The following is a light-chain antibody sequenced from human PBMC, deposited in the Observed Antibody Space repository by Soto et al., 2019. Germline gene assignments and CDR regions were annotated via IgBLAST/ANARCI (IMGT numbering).Light chain of an antibody. V-gene: IGKV3-15*01. CDR3: QQYNSWPPDRT. CDR2: GAS. CDR1: QSVSSN. Sequence: EIVMTQSPATLSVSPGESATLSCRASQSVSSNLAWYQQKPGQAPRLLIYGASTRATGIPARFSGSGSGTECSHTISSLQSEDFSIYFCQQYNSWPPDRTFGQGTKVEIK. J-gene: IGKJ1*01.